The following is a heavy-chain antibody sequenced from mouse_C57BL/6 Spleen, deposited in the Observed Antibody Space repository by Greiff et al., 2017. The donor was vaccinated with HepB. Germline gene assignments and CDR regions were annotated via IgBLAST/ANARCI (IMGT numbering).Heavy chain of an antibody. CDR1: GYTFTSYW. J-gene: IGHJ2*01. D-gene: IGHD1-1*01. Sequence: QVQLQQPGTELVEPGASVKLSCKASGYTFTSYWMHWVKQRPGQGLEWIGNINPSNGGSNYNEKFKSKATLTVDKSSSTAYMQLSSLTSEDSAVYYCARSGTTVAVDYWGQGTTLTVSS. CDR3: ARSGTTVAVDY. CDR2: INPSNGGS. V-gene: IGHV1-53*01.